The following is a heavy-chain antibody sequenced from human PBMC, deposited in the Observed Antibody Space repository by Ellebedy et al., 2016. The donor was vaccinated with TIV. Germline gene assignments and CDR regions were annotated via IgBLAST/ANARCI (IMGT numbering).Heavy chain of an antibody. D-gene: IGHD4-17*01. J-gene: IGHJ4*02. CDR1: GGSISSSNW. CDR2: IYHSGST. Sequence: SETLSLTXAVSGGSISSSNWWSWVRQPPGKGLEWIGEIYHSGSTNYNPSLKSRVTISVDKSKNQFSLKLSSVTAADTAVYYCARRDYGDYYNDYWGQGTLVTVSS. V-gene: IGHV4-4*02. CDR3: ARRDYGDYYNDY.